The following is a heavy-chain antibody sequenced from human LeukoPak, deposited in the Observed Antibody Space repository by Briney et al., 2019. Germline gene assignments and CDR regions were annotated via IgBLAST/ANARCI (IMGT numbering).Heavy chain of an antibody. CDR3: ARDRGGSYYDSSGSVTNI. D-gene: IGHD3-22*01. V-gene: IGHV4-59*01. Sequence: SEPLSLTCTVSGGSISGYYWNWIRQPPRKGLEWIGYIYYSGSTNYNPSLKSRVTISADTSKNQLSLKLSSVTAADTAIYYCARDRGGSYYDSSGSVTNIWGQGTMVSVSS. J-gene: IGHJ3*02. CDR1: GGSISGYY. CDR2: IYYSGST.